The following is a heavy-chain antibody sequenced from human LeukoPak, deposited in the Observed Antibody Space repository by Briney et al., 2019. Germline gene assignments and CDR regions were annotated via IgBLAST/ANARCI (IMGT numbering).Heavy chain of an antibody. CDR2: ISYHGSNK. V-gene: IGHV3-30-3*01. D-gene: IGHD6-6*01. Sequence: GGSLRLSCAASGFTFSSYAMHWVRQAPGKGLEWVAVISYHGSNKYYADSVKGRFTISRDNAKNSLYLQMNSLRAEDTAVYYCAMTSIAARRDYFDYWGQGTLVTVSS. CDR3: AMTSIAARRDYFDY. CDR1: GFTFSSYA. J-gene: IGHJ4*02.